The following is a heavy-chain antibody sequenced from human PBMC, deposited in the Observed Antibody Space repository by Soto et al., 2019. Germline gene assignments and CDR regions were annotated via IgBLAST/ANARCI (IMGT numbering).Heavy chain of an antibody. CDR3: ARGDTTMITDYYAMAV. D-gene: IGHD5-18*01. CDR2: ISGTGGST. Sequence: PGGSLRLSCAASGFTFTSYAFTWVRQAPGKGLEWVSAISGTGGSTFYSDSVMGRFTISRDNSKNTLYLQMNSLRAEDTAVYYCARGDTTMITDYYAMAVWGQGTTVTVPS. V-gene: IGHV3-23*01. CDR1: GFTFTSYA. J-gene: IGHJ6*02.